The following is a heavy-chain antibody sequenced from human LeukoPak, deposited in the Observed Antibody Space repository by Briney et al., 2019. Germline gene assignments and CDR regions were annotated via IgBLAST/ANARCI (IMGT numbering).Heavy chain of an antibody. D-gene: IGHD1-26*01. CDR1: GYTFSSYG. V-gene: IGHV1-18*01. J-gene: IGHJ4*02. CDR3: ARSEGHTSGDFDY. CDR2: ISAYNGNT. Sequence: ASVKVSCKASGYTFSSYGISWVRQAPGQGLEWMGWISAYNGNTIHAQKLQGRVTMTTDTSTSIAYMELRGLRSDDTAVYYCARSEGHTSGDFDYWGQGTLVAVSS.